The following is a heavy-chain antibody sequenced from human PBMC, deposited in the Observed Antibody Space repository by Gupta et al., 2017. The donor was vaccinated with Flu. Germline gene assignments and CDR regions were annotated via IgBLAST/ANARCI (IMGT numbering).Heavy chain of an antibody. Sequence: EVQLVESGGGLVKPGGSLRLSCAASGFTFSSYSMNWVRQAPGKGLEWVSSISSSSSYIYYADSVKGRFTISRDNAKNSLYLQMNSLRAEDTAVYYCARVYPTPYSSSDYYYYGMDVWGQGTTVTVSS. J-gene: IGHJ6*02. V-gene: IGHV3-21*01. CDR3: ARVYPTPYSSSDYYYYGMDV. CDR1: GFTFSSYS. D-gene: IGHD6-6*01. CDR2: ISSSSSYI.